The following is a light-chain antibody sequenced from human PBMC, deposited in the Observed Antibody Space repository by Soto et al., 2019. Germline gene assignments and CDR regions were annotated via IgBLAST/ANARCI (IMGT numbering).Light chain of an antibody. J-gene: IGKJ3*01. CDR3: QQLNSYPL. CDR1: QGISSY. CDR2: AAS. Sequence: DIQLNQSPSFLSASVGDRVTITCRASQGISSYLAWYQQKPGKAPKLLIYAASTLQSGVPSRFSGSGSGTEFTLTISSLQPEDFATYYCQQLNSYPLFGPGTKVDIK. V-gene: IGKV1-9*01.